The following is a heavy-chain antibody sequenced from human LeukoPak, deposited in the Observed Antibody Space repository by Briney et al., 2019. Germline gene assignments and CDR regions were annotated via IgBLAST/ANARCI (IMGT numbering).Heavy chain of an antibody. CDR3: TRDLNHDSSG. D-gene: IGHD3-22*01. J-gene: IGHJ4*02. CDR2: IKFDGSEI. Sequence: GGSLRLSCAASGFSLSDYLMTGVRPAPGEGLECGANIKFDGSEIYYLHSVRGRFTISRDNAKNSLYLQMNSLRVEDTAVYYCTRDLNHDSSGWGQGTLVTVSS. V-gene: IGHV3-7*01. CDR1: GFSLSDYL.